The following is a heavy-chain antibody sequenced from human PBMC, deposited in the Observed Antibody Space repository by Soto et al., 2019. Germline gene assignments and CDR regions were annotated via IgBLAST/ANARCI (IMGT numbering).Heavy chain of an antibody. Sequence: PSETLSLTCAVSGGSISSGGYSWSWIRQPPGKGLEWIGYIYHSGSTNYNPSLKSRVTISVDTSKNQFSLKLSSVTAADTAVYYCARCGSSVYNWFDPWGQGTLVTVSS. CDR1: GGSISSGGYS. CDR2: IYHSGST. CDR3: ARCGSSVYNWFDP. D-gene: IGHD2-21*01. V-gene: IGHV4-61*08. J-gene: IGHJ5*02.